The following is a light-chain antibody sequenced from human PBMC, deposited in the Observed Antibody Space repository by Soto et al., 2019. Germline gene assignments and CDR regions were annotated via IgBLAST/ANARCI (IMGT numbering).Light chain of an antibody. J-gene: IGKJ2*01. Sequence: EIVLTQSPGTLSLSPGERATLSCRASQSVSSSYLAWYQQKPGQAPRLLIYGASSRATGIPDRFSDSGSGTDFTLTISRLEPEDVAVYYCQLYGSSSYTFGQGTKLEIK. CDR1: QSVSSSY. V-gene: IGKV3-20*01. CDR2: GAS. CDR3: QLYGSSSYT.